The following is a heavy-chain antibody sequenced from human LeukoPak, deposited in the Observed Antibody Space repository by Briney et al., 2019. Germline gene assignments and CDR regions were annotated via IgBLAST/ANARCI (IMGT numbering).Heavy chain of an antibody. CDR2: ISYDGSST. V-gene: IGHV3-74*01. CDR1: GFTFITYN. D-gene: IGHD6-25*01. J-gene: IGHJ3*01. Sequence: GGSLRLSCAASGFTFITYNMNWVRQAPGKGLVWVSRISYDGSSTNYADSVKGRFTISRDNAKNTLYLQMNSLRAEDTAVYYCARRSAAKDAFDFWGQGTMVTVSS. CDR3: ARRSAAKDAFDF.